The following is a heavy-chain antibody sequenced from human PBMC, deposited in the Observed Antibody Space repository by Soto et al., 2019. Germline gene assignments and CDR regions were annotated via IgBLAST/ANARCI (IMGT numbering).Heavy chain of an antibody. J-gene: IGHJ5*02. CDR2: ISSSGSTI. D-gene: IGHD2-21*02. CDR1: GLTFTDYY. V-gene: IGHV3-11*01. Sequence: GGSLRLSCAASGLTFTDYYMSWIRQAPGKGLEWLSYISSSGSTIYYADSVKGRFTISRDNAKNSLYLQMNSLRAEDTAVYYCARVLVFYGGFDPWGQGTLVTVSS. CDR3: ARVLVFYGGFDP.